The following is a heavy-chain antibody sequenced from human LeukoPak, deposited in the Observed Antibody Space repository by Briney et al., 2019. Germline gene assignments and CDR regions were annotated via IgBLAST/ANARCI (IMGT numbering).Heavy chain of an antibody. J-gene: IGHJ4*02. CDR3: ARPTHRLTVTIAIDY. D-gene: IGHD4-17*01. CDR2: VKAKNGAT. CDR1: GYTFTGFY. Sequence: GASAKVSCKPSGYTFTGFYLHWVRQAPGQGLQWMGWVKAKNGATKYSQTFRGRVTMTRDTSIDTAYLELSSLTSDDTAIYYCARPTHRLTVTIAIDYWGQGTLVTVSS. V-gene: IGHV1-2*02.